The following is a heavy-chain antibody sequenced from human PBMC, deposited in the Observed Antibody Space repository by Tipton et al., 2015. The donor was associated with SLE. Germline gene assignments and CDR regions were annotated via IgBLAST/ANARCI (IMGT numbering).Heavy chain of an antibody. D-gene: IGHD2-8*02. CDR3: ARDRDIVLEPVPIPPAFDI. CDR1: GGSITTRSYY. J-gene: IGHJ3*02. CDR2: ISYSGAT. Sequence: LRLSCIVSGGSITTRSYYWGWIRQPPGKGLEWIASISYSGATYYNPSLKSRVIISLDTSRNHFPLKLTSVTAADTAVYFCARDRDIVLEPVPIPPAFDIWGQGTTVTVSS. V-gene: IGHV4-39*06.